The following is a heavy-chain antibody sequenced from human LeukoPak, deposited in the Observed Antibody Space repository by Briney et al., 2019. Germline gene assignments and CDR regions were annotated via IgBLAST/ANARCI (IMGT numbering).Heavy chain of an antibody. CDR3: EREAILGVVIPYYFDY. V-gene: IGHV1-69*04. D-gene: IGHD3-3*01. CDR2: IIPIFGIA. Sequence: ASVKVSCKASGGTFSSYAISWVRQAPGQGLEWMGRIIPIFGIANYAQKFQGRVTITADKSTSTAYMELSSLRSEDTAVYYCEREAILGVVIPYYFDYWGQGTLVTVSS. J-gene: IGHJ4*02. CDR1: GGTFSSYA.